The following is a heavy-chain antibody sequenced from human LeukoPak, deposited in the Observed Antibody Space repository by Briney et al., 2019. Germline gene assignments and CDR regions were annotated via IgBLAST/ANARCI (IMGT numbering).Heavy chain of an antibody. J-gene: IGHJ4*02. CDR2: IYYSGST. D-gene: IGHD3-22*01. CDR3: ARHPGYDY. Sequence: PSETLSLTCIVSGGSISSSSYYWGWIRQPPGKGLEWIGNIYYSGSTYYNPSLKSRVTISVDTSKNQFSLKLSSVTAADTAVYYCARHPGYDYWGQRTLVTVSS. CDR1: GGSISSSSYY. V-gene: IGHV4-39*01.